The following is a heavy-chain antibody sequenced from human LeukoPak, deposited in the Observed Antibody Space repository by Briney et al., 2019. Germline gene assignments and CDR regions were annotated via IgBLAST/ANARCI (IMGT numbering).Heavy chain of an antibody. D-gene: IGHD6-19*01. CDR2: ISAYNGNT. J-gene: IGHJ4*02. CDR1: GYTLTELS. V-gene: IGHV1-18*01. CDR3: ARYTRGSTDY. Sequence: ASVKVSCKVSGYTLTELSMHWVRQAPGQGLEWMGWISAYNGNTNYAQKLQGRVTLTTDTSTTTAYMDLRSLRSDDTAVYYCARYTRGSTDYWGQGTLVTISS.